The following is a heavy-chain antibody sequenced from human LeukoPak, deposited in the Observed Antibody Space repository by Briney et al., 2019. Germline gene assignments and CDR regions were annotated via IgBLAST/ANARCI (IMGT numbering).Heavy chain of an antibody. CDR3: ARGVRFLEWLSIYGMDV. CDR1: GFTFSSYS. V-gene: IGHV3-48*02. D-gene: IGHD3-3*01. CDR2: ISSSSSTI. J-gene: IGHJ6*02. Sequence: GGSLRLSCAASGFTFSSYSMIWVRQAPGKGLEWVSYISSSSSTIYYADSVKGRFTISRDNAKNSLYLQMNSLRDEDTAVYYCARGVRFLEWLSIYGMDVWGQGTTVTVSS.